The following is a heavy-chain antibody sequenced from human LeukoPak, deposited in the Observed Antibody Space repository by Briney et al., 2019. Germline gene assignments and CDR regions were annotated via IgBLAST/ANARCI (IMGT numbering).Heavy chain of an antibody. Sequence: SETLSLTCAVYGGSFSGYYWSLVRQPPGKGLEWIGEINHSGSTNYNPSLKSRVTISVDTSKNQFSLKLSSVTAADTAVYYCARCRVLLAYFVVDCYPSWRRGAYFDYSGEGSLVTVFS. V-gene: IGHV4-34*01. D-gene: IGHD2-21*02. CDR3: ARCRVLLAYFVVDCYPSWRRGAYFDY. CDR2: INHSGST. CDR1: GGSFSGYY. J-gene: IGHJ4*02.